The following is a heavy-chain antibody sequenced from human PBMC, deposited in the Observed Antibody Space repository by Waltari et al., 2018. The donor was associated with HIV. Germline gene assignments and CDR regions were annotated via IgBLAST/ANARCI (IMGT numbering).Heavy chain of an antibody. CDR3: ATSRSTYYDTGGYFDY. V-gene: IGHV5-51*03. Sequence: EVQLVQSGAEVNKPGESLKISCKASGYSFTSYWIGWVRQMPGKGLEWMGIIYPGDSDTRYSPSFQGQVTISADKSISTAYLQWSSLKASDTAMYYCATSRSTYYDTGGYFDYWGQGTLVTVSS. CDR1: GYSFTSYW. CDR2: IYPGDSDT. D-gene: IGHD3-22*01. J-gene: IGHJ4*02.